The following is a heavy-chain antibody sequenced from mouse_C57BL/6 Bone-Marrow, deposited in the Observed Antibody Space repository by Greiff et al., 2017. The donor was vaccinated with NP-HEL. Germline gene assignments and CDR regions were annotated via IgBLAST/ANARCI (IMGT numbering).Heavy chain of an antibody. Sequence: QVQLKESGAELVRPGTSVKVSCKASGYAFTNYLIEWVKQRPGQGLEWIGVINPGSGGTNYNEKFKGKATLTADKSSSTAYMQLSSMTSEDSAVYFCARGVITTAYYFDYWGQGTTLTVSS. CDR2: INPGSGGT. J-gene: IGHJ2*01. D-gene: IGHD1-1*01. CDR1: GYAFTNYL. V-gene: IGHV1-54*01. CDR3: ARGVITTAYYFDY.